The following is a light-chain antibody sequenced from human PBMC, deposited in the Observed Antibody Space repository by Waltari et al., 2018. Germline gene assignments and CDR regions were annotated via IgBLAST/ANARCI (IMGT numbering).Light chain of an antibody. Sequence: QSALTQPASVSGSPGQSITLSCIGSSSDVGSYDYVSWYQQYPGKAPRLMIYDVTSRPSGVSYRFSGSKSGNTASLTIAGLQAEDEADYYCCSHTSTSTLVFGTGTKVTVL. J-gene: IGLJ1*01. CDR1: SSDVGSYDY. V-gene: IGLV2-14*03. CDR3: CSHTSTSTLV. CDR2: DVT.